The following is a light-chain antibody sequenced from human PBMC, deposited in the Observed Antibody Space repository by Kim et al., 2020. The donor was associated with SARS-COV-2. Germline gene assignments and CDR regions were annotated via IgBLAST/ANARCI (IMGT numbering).Light chain of an antibody. Sequence: ASPGEGVTLSCRASQRINNNLAWYHQKPGQAPRLVIYGASTRATGIPARFSGSGSGTEFTLTISSLQPEDSAVYYCQQYYLWPRTFGVGTKVDIK. V-gene: IGKV3-15*01. CDR2: GAS. J-gene: IGKJ4*02. CDR1: QRINNN. CDR3: QQYYLWPRT.